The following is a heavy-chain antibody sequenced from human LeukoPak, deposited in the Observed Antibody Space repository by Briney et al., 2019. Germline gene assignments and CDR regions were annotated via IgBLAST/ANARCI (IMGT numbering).Heavy chain of an antibody. CDR3: ARVKERYYYYGMDV. Sequence: ASVKVSCKASGYTFTSYGISWVRQAPGQGLEWMGWISAYNGNTNYAQKLQGRVTMTTDTSTSTAYTELRSLRSDDTAVYYCARVKERYYYYGMDVWGQGTTVTVSS. J-gene: IGHJ6*02. V-gene: IGHV1-18*01. CDR1: GYTFTSYG. CDR2: ISAYNGNT.